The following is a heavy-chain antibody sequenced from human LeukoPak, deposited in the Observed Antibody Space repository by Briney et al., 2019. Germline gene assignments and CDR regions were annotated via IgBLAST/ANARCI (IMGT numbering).Heavy chain of an antibody. CDR1: GGSISSSSYY. J-gene: IGHJ4*02. D-gene: IGHD7-27*01. CDR3: AASHNWGLGYAVVGTDY. V-gene: IGHV4-39*01. CDR2: IYYSGST. Sequence: PSETLSLTCTVSGGSISSSSYYWGWIRQPPGKGLEWIGSIYYSGSTYYNPSLKSRVTISVDTSKNQFSLKLSSVTAADTAVYYCAASHNWGLGYAVVGTDYWGQGTLVTVSS.